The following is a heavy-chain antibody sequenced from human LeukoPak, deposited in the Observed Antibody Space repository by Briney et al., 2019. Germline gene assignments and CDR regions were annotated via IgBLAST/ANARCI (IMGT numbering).Heavy chain of an antibody. Sequence: PGGSLRLSCAASGFTFSSYSMNWVRQAPGKGLEWVSSISSSSSYIYYADSVKGRFTISRDNAKNSLYLQMNSLRAEDTAVYYCARRENNYGYYYFDYWGQGTLVTVSS. J-gene: IGHJ4*02. D-gene: IGHD5-18*01. CDR2: ISSSSSYI. V-gene: IGHV3-21*01. CDR1: GFTFSSYS. CDR3: ARRENNYGYYYFDY.